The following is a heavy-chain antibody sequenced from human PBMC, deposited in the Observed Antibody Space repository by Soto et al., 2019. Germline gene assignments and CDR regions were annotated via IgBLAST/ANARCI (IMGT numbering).Heavy chain of an antibody. V-gene: IGHV1-69*01. D-gene: IGHD3-16*01. CDR3: ANSRGGTFLGYHGMDI. CDR2: IIPVFGRV. Sequence: QVQLVQSGPEVKKTGTSVKVSCKASGGTFSSRAISWVRQAPGQGLEWMGGIIPVFGRVNYAEKFQDRVTITADESTGTGYMALSSLRSEDTALYYCANSRGGTFLGYHGMDIWGQGTTVSVSS. CDR1: GGTFSSRA. J-gene: IGHJ6*02.